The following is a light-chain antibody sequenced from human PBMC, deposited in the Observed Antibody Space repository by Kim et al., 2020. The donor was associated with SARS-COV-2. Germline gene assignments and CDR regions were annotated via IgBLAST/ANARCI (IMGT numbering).Light chain of an antibody. J-gene: IGKJ5*01. CDR1: ESVSAAY. V-gene: IGKV3-20*01. CDR3: QYYVDSPVT. CDR2: GAS. Sequence: SPGGRATLSCRARESVSAAYLAWCQQKPGPAPRLLMSGASTGATGVPDRFSGGGSGADFSLTINGLGPEDFAVFFCQYYVDSPVTFGQGTRLEIK.